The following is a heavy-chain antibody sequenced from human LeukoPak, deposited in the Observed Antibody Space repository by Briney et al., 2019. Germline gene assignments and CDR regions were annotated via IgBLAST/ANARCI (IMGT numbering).Heavy chain of an antibody. Sequence: SETLSLTCNVSGGSISSYYWSWIRQPPGKGLEWIGYMYYSGNTNYNPSLKSRVTTSVDSSKNRFSLKLSSVTAADTAVYYCARHTLVGARNAFDIWGQGTMVTVSS. J-gene: IGHJ3*02. CDR2: MYYSGNT. D-gene: IGHD1-26*01. CDR1: GGSISSYY. CDR3: ARHTLVGARNAFDI. V-gene: IGHV4-59*08.